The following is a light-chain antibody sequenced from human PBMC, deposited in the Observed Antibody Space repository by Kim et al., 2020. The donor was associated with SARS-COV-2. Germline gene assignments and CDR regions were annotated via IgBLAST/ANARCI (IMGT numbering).Light chain of an antibody. CDR3: QQYNNWPIT. CDR2: AAS. CDR1: QNIDNN. J-gene: IGKJ5*01. V-gene: IGKV3-15*01. Sequence: VSPGESATLSCRASQNIDNNVAWYQQKPGQAPRLLIFAASTRATGIPARFSGSGSGTDFTLTINNVQSEDFALYYCQQYNNWPITFGQGTRLEIK.